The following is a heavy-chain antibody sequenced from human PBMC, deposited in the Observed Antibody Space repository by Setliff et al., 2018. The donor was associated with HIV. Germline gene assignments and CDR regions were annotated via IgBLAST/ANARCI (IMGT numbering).Heavy chain of an antibody. CDR3: LLDVPLILSTSPPL. CDR1: GGSISSSNYY. CDR2: IFYSGNT. J-gene: IGHJ4*02. V-gene: IGHV4-61*05. D-gene: IGHD2-8*02. Sequence: SETLSLTCTVSGGSISSSNYYWSWIRQHPGKGLEWIGYIFYSGNTTYNPSLKSPVTMSVDTTTNQFSLKLNTVTAADTATYYCLLDVPLILSTSPPLWGQGTPVTVSS.